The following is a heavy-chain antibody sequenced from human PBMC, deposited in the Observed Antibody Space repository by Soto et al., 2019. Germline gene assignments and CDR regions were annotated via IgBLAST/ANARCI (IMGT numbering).Heavy chain of an antibody. J-gene: IGHJ1*01. D-gene: IGHD2-2*01. CDR2: IRSKAYGGTT. CDR1: GFTFGDYA. Sequence: EVQLVESGGGLVQPGRSLRLSCTASGFTFGDYAMSWFRQAPGKGLEWVGFIRSKAYGGTTEYAASVKGRFTISRDDSKSIAYLQMNSLKTEDTAVYYCTRVGEIVVVPAAMSWGDSPSRLEYFQHWGQGTLVTVSS. CDR3: TRVGEIVVVPAAMSWGDSPSRLEYFQH. V-gene: IGHV3-49*03.